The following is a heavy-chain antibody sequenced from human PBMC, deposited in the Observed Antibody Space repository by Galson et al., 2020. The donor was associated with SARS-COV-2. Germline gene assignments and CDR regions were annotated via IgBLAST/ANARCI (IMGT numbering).Heavy chain of an antibody. Sequence: SETLSLTCGVYGGSFGAYYWSWIRQPPGKGLEWIGEINQGGSTNYNPSLKSRVTISVDTSKNHFFLKLSSVTAADAAVYYCASGADRDYDILTGYFHNWGQGTLVTVSS. J-gene: IGHJ1*01. CDR2: INQGGST. D-gene: IGHD3-9*01. V-gene: IGHV4-34*01. CDR1: GGSFGAYY. CDR3: ASGADRDYDILTGYFHN.